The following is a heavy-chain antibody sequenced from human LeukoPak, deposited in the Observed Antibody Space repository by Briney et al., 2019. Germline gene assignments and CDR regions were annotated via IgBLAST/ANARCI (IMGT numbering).Heavy chain of an antibody. Sequence: SETLSLTCTVSGGSISSYYWSWIRQPAGKGLEWIGRIYTSGSTNYNPSLKSRVTMSVDTSKNQFSLKLSSVTAADTAVYYCARDLYYDGSGSSNWFDPWGQGTLVTVSS. J-gene: IGHJ5*02. CDR2: IYTSGST. V-gene: IGHV4-4*07. CDR3: ARDLYYDGSGSSNWFDP. D-gene: IGHD3-10*01. CDR1: GGSISSYY.